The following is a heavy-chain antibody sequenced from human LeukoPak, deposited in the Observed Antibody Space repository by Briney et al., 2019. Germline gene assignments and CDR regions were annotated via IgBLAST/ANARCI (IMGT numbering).Heavy chain of an antibody. CDR2: ISSSSSYI. Sequence: GGSLRLSCAASGFTFSSYSMNWVRQAPGKGLEWVSSISSSSSYIYYADSVKGRFTISRDNAKNSLYLQMNSLRAEDTAVYYCARGTAYYDFWSGYLQSNWFDPWGQGTLVTVSS. J-gene: IGHJ5*02. CDR1: GFTFSSYS. CDR3: ARGTAYYDFWSGYLQSNWFDP. V-gene: IGHV3-21*01. D-gene: IGHD3-3*01.